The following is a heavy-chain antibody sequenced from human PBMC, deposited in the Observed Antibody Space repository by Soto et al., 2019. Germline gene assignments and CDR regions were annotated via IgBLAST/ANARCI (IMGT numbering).Heavy chain of an antibody. CDR1: GFTFSSYA. D-gene: IGHD6-19*01. CDR2: ISGSVSST. J-gene: IGHJ6*02. V-gene: IGHV3-23*01. Sequence: EVQLLESGGGLVQPGGSLRLSCAASGFTFSSYAMSWVRQAPGKGRECVSAISGSVSSTYYADSVKGRFTISRDNSRKTLYLQMNSLRAEDTAVYDCAKSPGSGWAYYYYGMDVWGQGTTVTVSS. CDR3: AKSPGSGWAYYYYGMDV.